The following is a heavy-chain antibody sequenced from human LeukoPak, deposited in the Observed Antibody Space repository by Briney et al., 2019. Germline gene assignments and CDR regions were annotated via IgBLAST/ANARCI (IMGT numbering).Heavy chain of an antibody. CDR1: GGSISSGSYY. J-gene: IGHJ4*02. CDR2: IYTSGST. D-gene: IGHD4-17*01. CDR3: ARDGWDYGDFRF. Sequence: SQTLSLTCTVPGGSISSGSYYWSWIRQPAGKGLEWIGRIYTSGSTNYNPSLKSRVTISVDTSKNQFSLKLSSVTAADTAVYYCARDGWDYGDFRFWGQGTLVTVSS. V-gene: IGHV4-61*02.